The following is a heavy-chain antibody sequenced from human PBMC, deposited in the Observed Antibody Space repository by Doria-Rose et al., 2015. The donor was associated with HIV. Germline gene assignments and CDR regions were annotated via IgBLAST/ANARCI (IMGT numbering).Heavy chain of an antibody. Sequence: RGGYYWSWIRQHPGTGLEWIGHIYNSGTTYYNPSLKSRLTISVDTSKNQFSLKLSSVTAADTAVYYCARGRDYYDSNGLGAREVWGKTTTVTVSS. CDR1: RGGYY. CDR2: IYNSGTT. J-gene: IGHJ6*04. V-gene: IGHV4-31*02. CDR3: ARGRDYYDSNGLGAREV. D-gene: IGHD3-22*01.